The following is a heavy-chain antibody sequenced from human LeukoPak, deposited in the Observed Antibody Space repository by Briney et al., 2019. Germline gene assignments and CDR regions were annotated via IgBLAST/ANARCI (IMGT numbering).Heavy chain of an antibody. V-gene: IGHV3-23*01. CDR2: ISGSGGTT. CDR3: AKRFYESIDYYFFDY. J-gene: IGHJ4*02. D-gene: IGHD3-22*01. CDR1: GFTFSRNA. Sequence: GGSLRLSCAASGFTFSRNAMNWVRQAPGKGLEWVSGISGSGGTTYYADSVKGRFTISRDNSKNTLYLQMSSLRAEDAAVYYCAKRFYESIDYYFFDYWGQGTLVTVSS.